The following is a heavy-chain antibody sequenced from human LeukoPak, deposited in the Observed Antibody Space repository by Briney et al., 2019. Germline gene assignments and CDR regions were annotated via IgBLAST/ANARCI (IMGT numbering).Heavy chain of an antibody. Sequence: SETLSLTCAVYGGSFSGYYWSWIRQPPGKGLEWIGEINHSGSTNYNPSLKRRVTISVDTSKNQFSLKLSSVTAADTAVYYCARTGPAYYYDYVWGSYPRFDYWGQGTLVTVSS. V-gene: IGHV4-34*01. CDR3: ARTGPAYYYDYVWGSYPRFDY. CDR2: INHSGST. CDR1: GGSFSGYY. D-gene: IGHD3-16*02. J-gene: IGHJ4*02.